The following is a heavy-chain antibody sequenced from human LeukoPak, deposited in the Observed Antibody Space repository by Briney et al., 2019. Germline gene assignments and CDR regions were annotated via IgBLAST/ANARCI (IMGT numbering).Heavy chain of an antibody. CDR1: GFTFSSYA. D-gene: IGHD1-26*01. CDR2: ISYDGSNK. Sequence: GGSLRLSCAASGFTFSSYAMHWVRQAPGKGLEWVAVISYDGSNKYYADSVKGRFTISRDNSKNTLYLQMNSLRAEDTAVYYCAGCIVGAMFDYWGQGTLVTVSS. CDR3: AGCIVGAMFDY. V-gene: IGHV3-30-3*01. J-gene: IGHJ4*02.